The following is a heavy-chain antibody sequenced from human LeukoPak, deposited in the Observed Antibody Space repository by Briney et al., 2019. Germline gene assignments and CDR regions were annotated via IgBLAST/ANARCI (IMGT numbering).Heavy chain of an antibody. CDR2: ISYDGSNK. CDR3: AKDHYDILTGGFDY. Sequence: GRSLRLSCAASGFTFSSYAMHWVRQAPGKGLEWVAVISYDGSNKYYADSVKGRFTISRDNSKNTLYLQMNSLRAEDTAVYYCAKDHYDILTGGFDYWGQGTLVTVSS. D-gene: IGHD3-9*01. J-gene: IGHJ4*02. CDR1: GFTFSSYA. V-gene: IGHV3-30-3*01.